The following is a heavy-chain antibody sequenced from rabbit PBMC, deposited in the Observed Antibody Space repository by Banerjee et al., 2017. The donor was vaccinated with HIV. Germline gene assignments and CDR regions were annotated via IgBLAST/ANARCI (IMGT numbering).Heavy chain of an antibody. Sequence: QEQLVESGGGLVQPEGSLTLTCTASGFSFSSIYWICWVRQAPGKGLEWIACIGTGSGATGYASWAKGRFTISKTSSTTVTLQMTSLTAADTATYFCARDGTGGSYFALWGPGTLVTVS. CDR3: ARDGTGGSYFAL. D-gene: IGHD8-1*01. CDR1: GFSFSSIYW. CDR2: IGTGSGAT. J-gene: IGHJ4*01. V-gene: IGHV1S45*01.